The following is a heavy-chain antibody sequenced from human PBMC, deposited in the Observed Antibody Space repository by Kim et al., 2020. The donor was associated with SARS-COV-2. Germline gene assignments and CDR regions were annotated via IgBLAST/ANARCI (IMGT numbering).Heavy chain of an antibody. D-gene: IGHD1-20*01. J-gene: IGHJ3*02. Sequence: SVKVSCKASGGTFTNYAISWMRQVPGQGLEWMGGIIPIFGTPNYAQKFQGRVTITADESAGTVYMDLSSLTSEDTAVYYCARDGLTGTSSPIDAFDIWGLGTMVTVSS. CDR3: ARDGLTGTSSPIDAFDI. V-gene: IGHV1-69*13. CDR1: GGTFTNYA. CDR2: IIPIFGTP.